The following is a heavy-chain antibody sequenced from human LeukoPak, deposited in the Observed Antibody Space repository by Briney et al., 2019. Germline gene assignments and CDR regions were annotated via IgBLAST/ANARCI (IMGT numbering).Heavy chain of an antibody. D-gene: IGHD6-13*01. J-gene: IGHJ5*01. CDR2: INPSGGST. V-gene: IGHV1-46*01. CDR3: ARVYYSSPRAWFDY. CDR1: GYTFTSYG. Sequence: ASVKVSCKASGYTFTSYGISWVRQVPGQGLEWMGIINPSGGSTTYAQKFQGRVTMTRDMSTSTVYMELSSLRSEDSAVYYCARVYYSSPRAWFDYWGQGTLVTVSS.